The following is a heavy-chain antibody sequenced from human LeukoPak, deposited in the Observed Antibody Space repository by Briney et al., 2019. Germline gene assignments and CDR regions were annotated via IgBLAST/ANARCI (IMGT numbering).Heavy chain of an antibody. Sequence: GESLKISCKGSGYSFTSYWIGWVHQMPGKGLEWMGIIYPGDSDTRYSPSFQGQVTISADKSISTAYLQWSSLKASDTAMYYCARLLQDTAMVSGNWFDPWGQGTLVTVSS. CDR3: ARLLQDTAMVSGNWFDP. D-gene: IGHD5-18*01. V-gene: IGHV5-51*07. J-gene: IGHJ5*02. CDR2: IYPGDSDT. CDR1: GYSFTSYW.